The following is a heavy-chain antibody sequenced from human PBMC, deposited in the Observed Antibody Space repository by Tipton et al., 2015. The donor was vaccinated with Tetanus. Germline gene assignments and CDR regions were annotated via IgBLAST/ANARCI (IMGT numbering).Heavy chain of an antibody. CDR1: GYTFTSYD. J-gene: IGHJ4*02. CDR2: MNPNSGNT. D-gene: IGHD3-22*01. V-gene: IGHV1-8*01. Sequence: QLVQSGAEVKKPGASVKVSCKASGYTFTSYDINWVRQATGQGLEWMGWMNPNSGNTGYAQKFQGRVTMIRNTSISTAYMELSSLRSEDTAVYYCARRVYDSEETRIDYWGQGTLVTVSS. CDR3: ARRVYDSEETRIDY.